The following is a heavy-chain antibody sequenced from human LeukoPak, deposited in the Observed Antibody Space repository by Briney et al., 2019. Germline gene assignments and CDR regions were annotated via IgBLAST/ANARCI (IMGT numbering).Heavy chain of an antibody. Sequence: ASVKVSCKASGYTFTSYDINWVRQATGQGLEWMGWMNPNSGNTGYAQKFQGRVTLTRNTSMSTAYMELSSLRSEDTAVYYCARGPDSRESSSWYGYYYYYMDVWGKGTTVTVSS. CDR2: MNPNSGNT. CDR1: GYTFTSYD. D-gene: IGHD6-13*01. V-gene: IGHV1-8*03. CDR3: ARGPDSRESSSWYGYYYYYMDV. J-gene: IGHJ6*03.